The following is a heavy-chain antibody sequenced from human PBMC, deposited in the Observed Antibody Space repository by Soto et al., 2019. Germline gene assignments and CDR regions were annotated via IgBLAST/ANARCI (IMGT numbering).Heavy chain of an antibody. V-gene: IGHV3-33*01. D-gene: IGHD6-6*01. CDR3: ARPGGQLVPFDN. CDR2: IWFDPTIE. Sequence: QVQLVESGGGVVQPGRPLSLSCPASGFPLGSNDIHWVRQPPARGLEWVASIWFDPTIENNADSVKGRFTISRDNSKDTVYLQMSSLRVEDTAIYYCARPGGQLVPFDNWGQGTLVTVSS. J-gene: IGHJ4*02. CDR1: GFPLGSND.